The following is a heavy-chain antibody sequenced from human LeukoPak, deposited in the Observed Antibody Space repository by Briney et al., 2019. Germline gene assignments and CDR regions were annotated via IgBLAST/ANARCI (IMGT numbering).Heavy chain of an antibody. CDR2: INHSGST. CDR3: ARVKATMVRGPWRVFDY. CDR1: GGSFSGYY. Sequence: SETLSLTCAVYGGSFSGYYWSWIRQPPGKGLEWIGEINHSGSTNYNPSLKSRVIISVDTSKNQFSLKLSSVTAADTAVYYCARVKATMVRGPWRVFDYWGQGTLVTVSS. D-gene: IGHD3-10*01. V-gene: IGHV4-34*01. J-gene: IGHJ4*02.